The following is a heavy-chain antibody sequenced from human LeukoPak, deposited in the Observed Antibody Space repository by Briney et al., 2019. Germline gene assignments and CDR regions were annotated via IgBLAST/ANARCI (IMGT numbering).Heavy chain of an antibody. J-gene: IGHJ4*02. CDR1: GFTFSAHS. CDR2: ISSRSSYI. D-gene: IGHD6-19*01. V-gene: IGHV3-21*01. CDR3: VRMAVSGEEALDFDY. Sequence: GGSLRLSCAASGFTFSAHSMNWVRPAPGKGLEWVASISSRSSYIYYGGSVKGRFTFSRDSARNSVYLQMNSLRVEDTAVYYCVRMAVSGEEALDFDYWGQGTLVTVSS.